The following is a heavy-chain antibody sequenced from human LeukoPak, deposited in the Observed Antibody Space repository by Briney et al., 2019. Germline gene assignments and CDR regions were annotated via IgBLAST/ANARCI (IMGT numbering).Heavy chain of an antibody. Sequence: GESLKISCAASGFTFSSYAMSWVRQAPGKALEWVSAISGSGGSTYSADSVKGRFTISRDNSKNTLYLQMNSLRAEDTAVYYCAKDPNPYYYYYYMDVWGKGTTVTVSS. CDR2: ISGSGGST. D-gene: IGHD1-14*01. CDR1: GFTFSSYA. CDR3: AKDPNPYYYYYYMDV. V-gene: IGHV3-23*01. J-gene: IGHJ6*03.